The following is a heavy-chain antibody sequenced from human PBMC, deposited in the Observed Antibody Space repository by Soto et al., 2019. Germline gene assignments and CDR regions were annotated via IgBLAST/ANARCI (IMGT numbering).Heavy chain of an antibody. J-gene: IGHJ4*02. CDR2: IYYSGST. CDR3: ARQTTGYSSGWYVLDY. V-gene: IGHV4-59*08. CDR1: GGSISSYY. D-gene: IGHD6-19*01. Sequence: QVQLQESGPGLVKPSETLSLTCTVSGGSISSYYWSWIRQPPGKGLEWIGYIYYSGSTNYNPSLKSRVNISVDTSKNQFSLKLSSVTAADTAVYYCARQTTGYSSGWYVLDYWGQGTLVTVSS.